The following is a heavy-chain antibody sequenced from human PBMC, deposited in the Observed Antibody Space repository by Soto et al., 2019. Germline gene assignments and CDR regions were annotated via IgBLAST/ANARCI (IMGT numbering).Heavy chain of an antibody. CDR3: ATTYISSSWYHYYYYYGMDV. Sequence: GSLRLSCAASGFTFSSYSMNWVRQAPGKGLEWVSSISSSSSYIYYADSVKGRFTISRDNAKNSLYLQMNSLRAEDTAVYYCATTYISSSWYHYYYYYGMDVWGQGTTVTVSS. J-gene: IGHJ6*02. D-gene: IGHD6-13*01. CDR1: GFTFSSYS. CDR2: ISSSSSYI. V-gene: IGHV3-21*01.